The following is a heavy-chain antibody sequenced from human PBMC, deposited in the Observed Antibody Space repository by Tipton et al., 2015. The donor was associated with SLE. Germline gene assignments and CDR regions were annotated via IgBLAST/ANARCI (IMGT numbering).Heavy chain of an antibody. CDR1: GDSITSYY. Sequence: TLSLTCTVSGDSITSYYWNWIRQPPGKGLEWIGYIYYNGHTNYSPSLKSRVTLSVDTSKNQFSLELSSVTAADTAVYFCARVTGGGFDSSGYPFDYWGPGILVTVSS. J-gene: IGHJ4*02. CDR3: ARVTGGGFDSSGYPFDY. V-gene: IGHV4-59*01. D-gene: IGHD3-22*01. CDR2: IYYNGHT.